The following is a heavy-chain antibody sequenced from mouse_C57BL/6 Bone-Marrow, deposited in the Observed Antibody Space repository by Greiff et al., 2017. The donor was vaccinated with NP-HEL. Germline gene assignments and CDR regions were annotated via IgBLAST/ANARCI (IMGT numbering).Heavy chain of an antibody. J-gene: IGHJ3*01. D-gene: IGHD2-4*01. CDR2: IDPENGDT. CDR3: TTPAIYYDYDPFAY. V-gene: IGHV14-4*01. CDR1: GFNIKDDY. Sequence: VQLQQSGAELVRPGASVKLSCTASGFNIKDDYMHWVKQRPEQGLEWIGWIDPENGDTEYASKFQGKATITADTSSNTAYLQLSSLTSEDTAVDYCTTPAIYYDYDPFAYWGQGTLVTVSA.